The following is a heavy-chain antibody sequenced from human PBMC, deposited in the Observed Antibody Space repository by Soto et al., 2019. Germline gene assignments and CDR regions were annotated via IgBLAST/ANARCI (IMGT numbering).Heavy chain of an antibody. CDR2: TSFDGNSK. D-gene: IGHD6-19*01. Sequence: QVQLVESGGGVVQPGRSLRLSCAASGFTFSSYTMHWVRQTPGKGLEWVAVTSFDGNSKYYADSVRGRFTISRDNSKNTLYLQMNSLRDEDTAVYHCARDPPGGGWYGECWGQGTLVTVSS. V-gene: IGHV3-30-3*01. CDR1: GFTFSSYT. J-gene: IGHJ4*02. CDR3: ARDPPGGGWYGEC.